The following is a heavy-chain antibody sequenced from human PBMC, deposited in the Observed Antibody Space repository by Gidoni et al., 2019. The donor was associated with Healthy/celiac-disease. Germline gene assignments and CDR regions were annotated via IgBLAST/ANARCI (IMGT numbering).Heavy chain of an antibody. Sequence: QVQLVQSGAEVKKPGSSVKVSCKASGGTFSRYAISWVRQAPGQGLEWMGGIIPILGTANDAQKFQGRVTITADESTSTAYMELSSLRSEDTAVYYCARGAPSGSQLNWFDPWGQGTLVTVSS. V-gene: IGHV1-69*01. CDR1: GGTFSRYA. CDR3: ARGAPSGSQLNWFDP. D-gene: IGHD1-26*01. J-gene: IGHJ5*02. CDR2: IIPILGTA.